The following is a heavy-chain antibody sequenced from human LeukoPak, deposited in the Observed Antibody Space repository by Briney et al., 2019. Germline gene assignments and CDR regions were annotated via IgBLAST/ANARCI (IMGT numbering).Heavy chain of an antibody. Sequence: GGALRLSCAACGFTFSRYSMNWVRQAPGKGMEGVASISSSSSYIYYADSVEGRFTISRDNAKNSLYLQMNSLRAEDTAVYYCASSGDRSDYYYGMDVWGKGTTVTVSS. V-gene: IGHV3-21*01. CDR3: ASSGDRSDYYYGMDV. CDR2: ISSSSSYI. CDR1: GFTFSRYS. J-gene: IGHJ6*04. D-gene: IGHD6-19*01.